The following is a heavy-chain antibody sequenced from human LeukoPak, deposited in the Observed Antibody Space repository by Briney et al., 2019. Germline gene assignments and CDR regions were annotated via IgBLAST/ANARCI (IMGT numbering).Heavy chain of an antibody. V-gene: IGHV3-23*01. D-gene: IGHD3-3*01. CDR1: GFTFSSYA. Sequence: GGSLRLSCAASGFTFSSYAMSWVRQAPGKGLEWVSAISGSGGSTYYADSVKGRFTISRDNSKNTLYLQMNSLRAEDTAVYYCAKEKLYYDFWSGSRGHWFDPWGQGTLVTVSS. J-gene: IGHJ5*02. CDR2: ISGSGGST. CDR3: AKEKLYYDFWSGSRGHWFDP.